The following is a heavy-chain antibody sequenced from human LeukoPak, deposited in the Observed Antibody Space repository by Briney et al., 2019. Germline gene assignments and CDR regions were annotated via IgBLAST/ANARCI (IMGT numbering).Heavy chain of an antibody. CDR1: GYSFTSYW. CDR3: ARLTLSRGSGYYYGWFDP. J-gene: IGHJ5*02. CDR2: IYPGDSDT. D-gene: IGHD3-22*01. Sequence: GESLKISCKGSGYSFTSYWIGWVRQMPGKGLEWMGIIYPGDSDTRYSPSFQGQVTISADKSISTAYLQWSSLKASDTAMYYCARLTLSRGSGYYYGWFDPWGQGTLVTVSS. V-gene: IGHV5-51*01.